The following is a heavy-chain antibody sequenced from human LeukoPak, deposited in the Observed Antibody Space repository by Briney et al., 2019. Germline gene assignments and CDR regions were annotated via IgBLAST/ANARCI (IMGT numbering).Heavy chain of an antibody. CDR1: GGSFSGYY. CDR2: INHSGST. Sequence: SETLSLTCAVYGGSFSGYYWSWIRQPPGKGLEWIGEINHSGSTNYNPSLKSRVTISVDTSKNQFSLKLSSVTAADTAVYYCARGCPYYDSSGYYLAPQPFDYWGQGTLVTASS. V-gene: IGHV4-34*01. CDR3: ARGCPYYDSSGYYLAPQPFDY. D-gene: IGHD3-22*01. J-gene: IGHJ4*02.